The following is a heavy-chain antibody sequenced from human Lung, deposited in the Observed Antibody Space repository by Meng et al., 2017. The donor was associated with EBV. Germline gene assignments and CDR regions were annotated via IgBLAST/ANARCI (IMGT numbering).Heavy chain of an antibody. Sequence: QLQRLDVVLGLVKPAQTLSLAFAVSGGSISSGGYCLGCIRQPPGKGLEWIGYIYHSGSTYYNPSLKSRVTISVDRSKNQFSLKLSSVTAADTAVYYCAINGGDLLFDYWGQGTLVTVSS. CDR3: AINGGDLLFDY. CDR1: GGSISSGGYC. CDR2: IYHSGST. D-gene: IGHD2-21*02. V-gene: IGHV4-30-2*01. J-gene: IGHJ4*02.